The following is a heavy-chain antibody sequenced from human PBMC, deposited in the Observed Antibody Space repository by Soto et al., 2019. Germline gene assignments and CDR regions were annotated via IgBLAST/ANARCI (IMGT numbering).Heavy chain of an antibody. CDR1: GYTFTSYG. Sequence: QVQLVQSGVEVKKPGASVKVSCRASGYTFTSYGISWVRQAPGRGLEWMGWISAYNGNTNYAQKLQGRVTMTTDTSTSTAYMELRSLRSDDTAVYYCVRHDSGSYPSLFAYWGQGTLVTVSS. J-gene: IGHJ4*02. V-gene: IGHV1-18*04. D-gene: IGHD1-26*01. CDR2: ISAYNGNT. CDR3: VRHDSGSYPSLFAY.